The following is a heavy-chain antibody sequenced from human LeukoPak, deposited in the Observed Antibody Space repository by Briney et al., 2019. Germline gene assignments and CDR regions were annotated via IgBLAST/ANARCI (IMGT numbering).Heavy chain of an antibody. CDR1: GGSFSGYY. Sequence: SETLSLTCGVYGGSFSGYYWSWIRQPPGKGLEWIGYIYYSGSTNYNPSLKSRVTISVDTSKNQFSLKLSSVTAADTAVYYCAGGPGYSSSWYFDYWGQGTLVTVSS. D-gene: IGHD6-13*01. CDR3: AGGPGYSSSWYFDY. J-gene: IGHJ4*02. V-gene: IGHV4-59*01. CDR2: IYYSGST.